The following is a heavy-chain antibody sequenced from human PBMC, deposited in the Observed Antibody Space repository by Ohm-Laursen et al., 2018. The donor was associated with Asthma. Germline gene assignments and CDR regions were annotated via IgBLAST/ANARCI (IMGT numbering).Heavy chain of an antibody. V-gene: IGHV3-30-3*01. CDR1: GFTFSSYA. CDR2: GGSYYDGGLK. CDR3: ARDVTEWYLPAFDF. J-gene: IGHJ4*02. Sequence: SLRLSCTASGFTFSSYAMHWVRQAPGKGLEWVAVGGSYYDGGLKYYADSVNGRFTVSRDDSKNTLYLQMNSLRPDDTAVYYCARDVTEWYLPAFDFWGQGTLVTVSS. D-gene: IGHD3-3*01.